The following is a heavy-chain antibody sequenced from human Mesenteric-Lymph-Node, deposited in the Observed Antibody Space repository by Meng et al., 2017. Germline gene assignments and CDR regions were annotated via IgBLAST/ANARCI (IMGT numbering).Heavy chain of an antibody. CDR1: GGTFSSYD. Sequence: QVHPGQVGAEVKKPGSSVKFSCKASGGTFSSYDISWVRQAPGQGLEWMGGIIPIFGTANYAQKFQGRVTMTRDTSANIVNMELSSLRSEDTAVYYCVREFKGGYFDFWGQGTLVTVSS. J-gene: IGHJ4*02. D-gene: IGHD3-16*01. V-gene: IGHV1-69*06. CDR3: VREFKGGYFDF. CDR2: IIPIFGTA.